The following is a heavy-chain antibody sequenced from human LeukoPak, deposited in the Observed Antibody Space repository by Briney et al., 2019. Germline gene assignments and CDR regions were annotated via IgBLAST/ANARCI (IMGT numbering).Heavy chain of an antibody. CDR2: INHSGST. J-gene: IGHJ4*02. D-gene: IGHD2-15*01. CDR1: GGSFSGYY. CDR3: ARGLVAAVDY. Sequence: SETLSFTCAVYGGSFSGYYWSWIRQPPGKGLEWNGEINHSGSTNYNPSLKSRVTISVDTSKNQFSLKLSSVTAADTAVYYCARGLVAAVDYWGQGTLVTVSS. V-gene: IGHV4-34*01.